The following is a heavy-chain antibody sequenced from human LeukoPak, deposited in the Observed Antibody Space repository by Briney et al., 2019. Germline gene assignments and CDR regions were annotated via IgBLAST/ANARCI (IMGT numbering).Heavy chain of an antibody. D-gene: IGHD3-10*01. CDR1: GFTFSGSA. CDR2: IRSTANGYAT. V-gene: IGHV3-73*01. Sequence: GGSLRLSCAASGFTFSGSALHWVRQASGRGLEWVGCIRSTANGYATAYAASVKGRFTISRDDSKNTAYLQMDSLKTEDTAVYYCTGNYYGSGSYADFDYWGQGTLVTVSS. CDR3: TGNYYGSGSYADFDY. J-gene: IGHJ4*02.